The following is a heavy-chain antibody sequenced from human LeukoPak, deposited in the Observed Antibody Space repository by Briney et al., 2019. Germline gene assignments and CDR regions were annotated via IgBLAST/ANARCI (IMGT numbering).Heavy chain of an antibody. V-gene: IGHV3-30*18. CDR1: GFTFSSYG. CDR3: AKDRGGYYFDY. J-gene: IGHJ4*02. D-gene: IGHD3-10*01. CDR2: ISYDGSNK. Sequence: GGSLRLSCAASGFTFSSYGMHWVRQAPGKGLEWVAVISYDGSNKYYADSVEGRFTISRDNSKNTLYLQMNSLRAEDTAVYYCAKDRGGYYFDYWGQGTLVTVSS.